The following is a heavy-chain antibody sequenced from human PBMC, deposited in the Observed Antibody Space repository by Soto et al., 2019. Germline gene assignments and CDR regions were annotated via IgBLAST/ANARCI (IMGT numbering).Heavy chain of an antibody. Sequence: PGGSLRLSCAASGFTFSSYAMSWVRQAPGKGLEWVSAISGSGGSTYYADSVKGRFTISRDNSKNTLYLQMNSLRAEDTAVYYCAKGIEGYCSSTSCYAESYYYYYMDVWGKGTTVTVSS. D-gene: IGHD2-2*01. J-gene: IGHJ6*03. CDR3: AKGIEGYCSSTSCYAESYYYYYMDV. V-gene: IGHV3-23*01. CDR1: GFTFSSYA. CDR2: ISGSGGST.